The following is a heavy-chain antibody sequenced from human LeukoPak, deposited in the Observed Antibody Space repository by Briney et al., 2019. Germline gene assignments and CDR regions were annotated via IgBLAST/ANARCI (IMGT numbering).Heavy chain of an antibody. CDR2: IYPDDFDT. Sequence: PGESLKISCKASGCSFTSYWIAWVRQMPGKGLEWMGVIYPDDFDTRYSPSFQGQVTISADKSISTAFLQWSSLKASDTAIYYCARHGKLSASRNWFDPWGQGTLVTVSS. D-gene: IGHD1-26*01. CDR3: ARHGKLSASRNWFDP. CDR1: GCSFTSYW. V-gene: IGHV5-51*01. J-gene: IGHJ5*02.